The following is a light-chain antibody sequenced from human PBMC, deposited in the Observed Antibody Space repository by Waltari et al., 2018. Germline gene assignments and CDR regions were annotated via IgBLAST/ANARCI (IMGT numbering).Light chain of an antibody. Sequence: SYELTQPPSVSVSPGQTARITCSGDALPQAYPQWYQQKAGQVPDLVMYKVTERPSGIPERFSGSTSGTTVTLTIGGVQAEDEADYYCQSADTSGSWVFGGGTKLAVL. CDR1: ALPQAY. CDR2: KVT. CDR3: QSADTSGSWV. V-gene: IGLV3-25*03. J-gene: IGLJ3*02.